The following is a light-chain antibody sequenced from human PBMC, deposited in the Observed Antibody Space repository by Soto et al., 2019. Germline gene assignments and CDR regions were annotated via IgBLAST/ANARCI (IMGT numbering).Light chain of an antibody. CDR3: QQFNSYPLT. CDR2: GAS. CDR1: LGISNY. Sequence: IQLTQSPSSLSASVGDRVTITCRASLGISNYLVWYQQRAGRAPKLRIYGASTLQSRVPSRFSGSGSGTDFTLTISSLRPEDFATYYCQQFNSYPLTFGGGTKVDIK. J-gene: IGKJ4*01. V-gene: IGKV1-9*01.